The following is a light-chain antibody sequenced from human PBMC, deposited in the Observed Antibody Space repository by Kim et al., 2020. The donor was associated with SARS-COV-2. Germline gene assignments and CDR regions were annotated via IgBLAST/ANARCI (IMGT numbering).Light chain of an antibody. CDR3: QQGYSTPT. J-gene: IGKJ5*01. CDR1: RAITTF. V-gene: IGKV1-39*01. Sequence: SASVGDRITITCRSSRAITTFLNWYQQKPGHAPQLLLFETSKLQGWIPSRFSGSGFGTDFTLTISSLAPEDFATYYCQQGYSTPTFGQGTRLEIK. CDR2: ETS.